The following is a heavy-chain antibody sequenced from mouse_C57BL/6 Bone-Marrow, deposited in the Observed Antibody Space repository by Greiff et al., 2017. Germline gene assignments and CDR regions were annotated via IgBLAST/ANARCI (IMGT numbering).Heavy chain of an antibody. CDR3: ARDSSGYAWVAY. D-gene: IGHD3-2*02. J-gene: IGHJ3*01. Sequence: QVQLQQPGAELVKPGASVKVSCKASGYTFTSYWMHWVKQRPGQGLEWIGRIHPSDSVTNYNQKFKGKATLTVDKSSSTAYMQLSSLTSEDSAVYYCARDSSGYAWVAYWGQGTLVTVSA. V-gene: IGHV1-74*01. CDR2: IHPSDSVT. CDR1: GYTFTSYW.